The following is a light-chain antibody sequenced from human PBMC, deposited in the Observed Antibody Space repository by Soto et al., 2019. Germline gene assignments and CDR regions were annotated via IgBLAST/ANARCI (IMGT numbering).Light chain of an antibody. V-gene: IGKV1-5*01. CDR2: DAS. Sequence: DIQMTQVLSTMSASVGDRVSIXXRASQSISGWLAWYQQKPGKAPKLLIYDASNLETGVPSRFSGSGSGTDFTVSSISLPPEHIATYYWQHDGRVLTFGGGTKLDIK. CDR1: QSISGW. J-gene: IGKJ4*01. CDR3: QHDGRVLT.